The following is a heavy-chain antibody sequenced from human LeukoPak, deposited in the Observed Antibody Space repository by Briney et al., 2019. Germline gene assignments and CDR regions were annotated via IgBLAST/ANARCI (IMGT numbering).Heavy chain of an antibody. V-gene: IGHV3-7*01. J-gene: IGHJ5*02. Sequence: GGSLRLSCAASGFTFSSYWMSLVRLAPGKGLEWVANIKQDGSEKYYVDSVMGRFTISRYNAENSLYLQMNSLRAEDTAVYYCARTVRRGGFDPWGQGTLVTVSS. CDR2: IKQDGSEK. D-gene: IGHD3-16*01. CDR3: ARTVRRGGFDP. CDR1: GFTFSSYW.